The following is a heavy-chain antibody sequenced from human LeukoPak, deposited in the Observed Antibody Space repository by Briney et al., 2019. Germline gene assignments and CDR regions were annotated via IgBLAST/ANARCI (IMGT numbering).Heavy chain of an antibody. CDR1: GGSISSYY. V-gene: IGHV4-59*12. Sequence: SETLSLTCTVSGGSISSYYWSWIRQPPGKGLEWIGYIYYSGSTNYNPSLKSRVTMSVDTSKNQFSLKLSSVTAADTAVYYCARLGGYNWNYEFDYWGQGTLVTVSS. CDR3: ARLGGYNWNYEFDY. J-gene: IGHJ4*02. D-gene: IGHD1-7*01. CDR2: IYYSGST.